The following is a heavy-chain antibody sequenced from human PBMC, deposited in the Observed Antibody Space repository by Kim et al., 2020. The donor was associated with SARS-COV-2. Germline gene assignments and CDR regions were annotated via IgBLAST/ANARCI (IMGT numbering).Heavy chain of an antibody. CDR3: ARAGSLASTYCGGDCYED. Sequence: GGSLRLSCAASGFTFSDYYMSWIRQAPGKGLEWVSYISSSGSTIYYADSVKGRFTISRDNAKNSLYLQMNSLRAEDTAVYYCARAGSLASTYCGGDCYEDWGQGTLVTVSS. CDR2: ISSSGSTI. J-gene: IGHJ4*02. CDR1: GFTFSDYY. V-gene: IGHV3-11*01. D-gene: IGHD2-21*02.